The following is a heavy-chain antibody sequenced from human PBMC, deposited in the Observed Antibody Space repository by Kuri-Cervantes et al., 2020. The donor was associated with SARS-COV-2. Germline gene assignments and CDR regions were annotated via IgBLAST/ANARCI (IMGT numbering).Heavy chain of an antibody. J-gene: IGHJ4*02. Sequence: SETLSLTCTVSGGSISSSSYYWGWIRQPPGKGLEWIGSIYYSGSTNYNPSLKSRVTISVDTSKNQFSLKLSSVTAADTAVYYRARGLKEAKHIVVVTAIRETRRFDYWGQGTLVTVSS. D-gene: IGHD2-21*02. CDR1: GGSISSSSYY. V-gene: IGHV4-39*07. CDR2: IYYSGST. CDR3: ARGLKEAKHIVVVTAIRETRRFDY.